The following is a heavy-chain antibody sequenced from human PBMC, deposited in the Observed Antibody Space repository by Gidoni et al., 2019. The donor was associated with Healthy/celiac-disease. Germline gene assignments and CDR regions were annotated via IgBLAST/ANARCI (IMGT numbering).Heavy chain of an antibody. V-gene: IGHV1-46*01. CDR2: INPSGGST. Sequence: QVQLVQSGAEVKKPGASVKVSCKASGYTFTSYYMHWVRQAPGQGLEWMGIINPSGGSTSYAQKFQGRVTMTRDTSTSTVYMELSSLRSEDTAVYYCARELRYSSESTRGRDGMDVWGQGTTVTVSS. J-gene: IGHJ6*02. CDR1: GYTFTSYY. D-gene: IGHD6-19*01. CDR3: ARELRYSSESTRGRDGMDV.